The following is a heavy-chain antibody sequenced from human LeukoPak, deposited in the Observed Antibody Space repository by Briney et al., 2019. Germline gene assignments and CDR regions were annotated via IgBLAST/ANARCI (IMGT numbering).Heavy chain of an antibody. Sequence: GGTLRLSCSASGFTGSSNYMSWLRQAPGMGLEWVSIICSGGSTFYADFVKGRFTISRDNTKNTLYLQMNSLRAEDTAVYYCARGGSYLSAFDIWGQGTMVTVSS. J-gene: IGHJ3*02. CDR2: ICSGGST. CDR3: ARGGSYLSAFDI. D-gene: IGHD1-26*01. CDR1: GFTGSSNY. V-gene: IGHV3-53*01.